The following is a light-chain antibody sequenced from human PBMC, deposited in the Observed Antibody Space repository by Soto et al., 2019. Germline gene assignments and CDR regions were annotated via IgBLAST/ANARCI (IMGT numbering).Light chain of an antibody. CDR1: QSVSTY. J-gene: IGKJ2*01. Sequence: ENVLTQSPATLSLSPGERATLSCRARQSVSTYLAWYHQKPGQAPRLLVYDASKRATGIPARFSGSGSETDFTLTISSLESEDFAVYDCQQRTNWPPLYTFGQGTKLEIK. CDR2: DAS. CDR3: QQRTNWPPLYT. V-gene: IGKV3-11*01.